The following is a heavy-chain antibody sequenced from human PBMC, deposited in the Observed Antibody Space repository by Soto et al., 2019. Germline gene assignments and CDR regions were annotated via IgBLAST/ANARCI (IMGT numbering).Heavy chain of an antibody. J-gene: IGHJ4*01. CDR1: GGSFSGYD. CDR2: VNHSGGT. V-gene: IGHV4-34*01. D-gene: IGHD1-1*01. Sequence: SETLSLTCAVYGGSFSGYDWSWIRQPPWKGLEWIGEVNHSGGTNYNPSLKSRITISVDMSKNQFSLKVNSVTAADTAVYYCAGSPRRPMGFKYYNDAVEVCGRGTTVPVCS. CDR3: AGSPRRPMGFKYYNDAVEV.